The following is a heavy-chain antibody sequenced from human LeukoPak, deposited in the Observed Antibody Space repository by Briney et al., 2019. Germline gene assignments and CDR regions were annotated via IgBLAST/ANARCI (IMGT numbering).Heavy chain of an antibody. V-gene: IGHV1-69*06. CDR2: IIPIFGTA. CDR1: GGTFISYA. D-gene: IGHD1-26*01. J-gene: IGHJ4*02. Sequence: ASVKVSCKASGGTFISYAISWVRQAPGQGLEWMGGIIPIFGTANYAQKFQGRVTITADKSTSTAYMELSSLRSEDTAVYYCANAVGGSYSFDYWGQGTLVTVSS. CDR3: ANAVGGSYSFDY.